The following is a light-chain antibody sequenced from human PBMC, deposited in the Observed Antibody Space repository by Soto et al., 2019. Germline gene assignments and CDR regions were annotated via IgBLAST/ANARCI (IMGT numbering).Light chain of an antibody. V-gene: IGKV1-5*03. CDR3: QKYNSAPLT. CDR2: KAS. J-gene: IGKJ4*01. Sequence: SVGDRVTITCRASQSISGWLAWFQQKPGKAPKLLISKASSLEIGVPSRFSGSGSGTEFTLTISSLQPEDVAAYYCQKYNSAPLTFGGGTKV. CDR1: QSISGW.